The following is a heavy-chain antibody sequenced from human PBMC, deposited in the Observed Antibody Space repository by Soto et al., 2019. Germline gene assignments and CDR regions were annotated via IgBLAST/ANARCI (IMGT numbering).Heavy chain of an antibody. Sequence: QVQLVHSGAEVKKPGASVKVSCKTSGYTFAAYYIHWIRQAPGQGLDWMEWINPTSGGTLYAQNFQDRVTMTRDTSISTAYMDLSRLNSDDTGVYYCARGAEHGDYWGYYVDSWGQGTPVTVSS. CDR3: ARGAEHGDYWGYYVDS. V-gene: IGHV1-2*02. CDR1: GYTFAAYY. CDR2: INPTSGGT. D-gene: IGHD4-17*01. J-gene: IGHJ4*02.